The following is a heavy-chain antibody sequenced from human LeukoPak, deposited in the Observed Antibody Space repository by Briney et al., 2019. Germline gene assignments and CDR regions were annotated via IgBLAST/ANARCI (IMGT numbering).Heavy chain of an antibody. Sequence: SETLSLTCLVSGGSMKRSYWTWIRQAPGKGLEWIGNIDDSGNTNYSPSLKSRVTISLDTSKDQFSLRVTSVTAADRGLYFCARDSSPDALPYMDAWGKGTTVTVSS. D-gene: IGHD6-6*01. CDR1: GGSMKRSY. V-gene: IGHV4-59*01. J-gene: IGHJ6*03. CDR3: ARDSSPDALPYMDA. CDR2: IDDSGNT.